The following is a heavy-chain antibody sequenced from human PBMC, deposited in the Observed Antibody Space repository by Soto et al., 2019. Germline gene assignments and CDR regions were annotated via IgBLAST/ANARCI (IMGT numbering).Heavy chain of an antibody. J-gene: IGHJ3*02. V-gene: IGHV6-1*01. Sequence: PSQTLSLTCAISGDSVSSNSAAWNWIRQSPSRGLEWLGRTYYRSKWYNDYAVSVKSRITINPDTSKNQFSLQLNSVTPEDTAVYYCARYPAAQRWLQPRSFVIWGQGTMVTVSS. CDR2: TYYRSKWYN. CDR3: ARYPAAQRWLQPRSFVI. CDR1: GDSVSSNSAA. D-gene: IGHD5-12*01.